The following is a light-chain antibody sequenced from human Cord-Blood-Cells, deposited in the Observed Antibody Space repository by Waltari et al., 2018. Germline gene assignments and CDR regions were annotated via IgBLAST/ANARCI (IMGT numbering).Light chain of an antibody. CDR2: GAS. CDR3: EQYGSSPLT. CDR1: QSVSSSY. V-gene: IGKV3-20*01. Sequence: EIELTQSPGTLSLSPGETATLTCSASQSVSSSYLAWYQQKPGQSPRLLSYGASSRATGIPERFSGSGSGTDFTLTISRLEPEDFAVYYCEQYGSSPLTFGGGTKVEIK. J-gene: IGKJ4*01.